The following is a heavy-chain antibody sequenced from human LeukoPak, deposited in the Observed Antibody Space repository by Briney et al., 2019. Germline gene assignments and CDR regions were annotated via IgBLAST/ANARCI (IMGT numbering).Heavy chain of an antibody. CDR2: IYSGGST. CDR3: AKGLMGATPYYFDY. CDR1: GFTVSRDY. D-gene: IGHD1-26*01. J-gene: IGHJ4*02. Sequence: GGSLRLSCAASGFTVSRDYMNWVRQAPGKGLEWVSVIYSGGSTTYADSVKGRFAISRDNAKNTLYLQMSSLRADDTAVYYCAKGLMGATPYYFDYWGQGTLVTVSS. V-gene: IGHV3-66*01.